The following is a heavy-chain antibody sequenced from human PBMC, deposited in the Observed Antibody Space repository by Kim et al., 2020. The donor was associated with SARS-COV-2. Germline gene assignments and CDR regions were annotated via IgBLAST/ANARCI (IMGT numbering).Heavy chain of an antibody. CDR3: ARDRPYYYDSSGYPS. D-gene: IGHD3-22*01. J-gene: IGHJ3*01. V-gene: IGHV3-66*01. Sequence: DSVTGRFTISRDNSKNTLYLQMNRLRAEDTAVYYCARDRPYYYDSSGYPSWGQGTMVTVSS.